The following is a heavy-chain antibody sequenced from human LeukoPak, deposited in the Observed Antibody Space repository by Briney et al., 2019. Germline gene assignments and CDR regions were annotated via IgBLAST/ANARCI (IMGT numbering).Heavy chain of an antibody. J-gene: IGHJ3*02. D-gene: IGHD2-2*01. CDR3: VLCSSTSCYPIDAFDI. Sequence: ASVKVSCKASGYTFTSYDINWVRQATGQGLEWMGWMNPDSGNTGYAEKFQGRVTITRNTSISTAYMELSSLISEDTAVYYCVLCSSTSCYPIDAFDIWGQGTMVTVSS. CDR2: MNPDSGNT. V-gene: IGHV1-8*03. CDR1: GYTFTSYD.